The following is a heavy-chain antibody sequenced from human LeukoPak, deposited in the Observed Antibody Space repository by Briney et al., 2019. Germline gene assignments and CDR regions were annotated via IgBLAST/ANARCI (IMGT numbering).Heavy chain of an antibody. V-gene: IGHV3-7*01. D-gene: IGHD6-19*01. CDR1: GFTFSSYW. CDR3: ARDQGSGWYDDY. Sequence: GWSLRLSCAASGFTFSSYWMSWVRQAPGKRLEWWANIKQDGSEKYYVDSVKGRFTIPRDNAKNSLYRQMNSLRAEDTAVYYCARDQGSGWYDDYWGQGTLVTVSS. CDR2: IKQDGSEK. J-gene: IGHJ4*02.